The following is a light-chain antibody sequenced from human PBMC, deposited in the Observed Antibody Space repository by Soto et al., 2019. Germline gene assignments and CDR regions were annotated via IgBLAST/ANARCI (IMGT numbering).Light chain of an antibody. J-gene: IGKJ1*01. CDR1: ESIDNW. CDR3: QQYHTDWT. Sequence: DIQMSQSPSTLSASAGDTVTITCRASESIDNWLAWYQQKPGKAPKLLLFAASTLVGGVPPRFSGRGSGTEFTLTISSLQADDFATYYCQQYHTDWTFGQGTKVDIK. V-gene: IGKV1-5*01. CDR2: AAS.